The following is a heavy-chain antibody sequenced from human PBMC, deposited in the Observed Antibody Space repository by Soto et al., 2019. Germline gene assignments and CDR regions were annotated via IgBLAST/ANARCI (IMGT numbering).Heavy chain of an antibody. J-gene: IGHJ5*02. CDR1: GASVDSGGYS. V-gene: IGHV4-30-2*01. CDR2: IYHGVST. Sequence: LTCAVSGASVDSGGYSWSWIRQPPGKGLEWIGYIYHGVSTDYNPSLKSRVTISVDSSKNLFSLSLSSVTAADTAVYFCVRSGCSSTACHTDWFDPWGPGTLVTVSS. D-gene: IGHD2-2*01. CDR3: VRSGCSSTACHTDWFDP.